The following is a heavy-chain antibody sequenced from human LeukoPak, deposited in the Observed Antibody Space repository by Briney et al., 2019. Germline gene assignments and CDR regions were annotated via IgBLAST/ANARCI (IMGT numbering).Heavy chain of an antibody. CDR1: GSTFSSYA. Sequence: GSLRLSCAASGSTFSSYAMHWVRQAPGKGLEWIGEINHSGSTNYNPSLKSRVTISVDTSKNQFSLKLSSVTAADTAVYYCARGQKSTPFDYWGQGTLVTVSS. D-gene: IGHD1-1*01. CDR2: INHSGST. V-gene: IGHV4-34*01. CDR3: ARGQKSTPFDY. J-gene: IGHJ4*02.